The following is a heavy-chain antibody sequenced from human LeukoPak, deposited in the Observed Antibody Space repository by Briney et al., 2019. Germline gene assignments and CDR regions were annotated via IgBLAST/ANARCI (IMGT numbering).Heavy chain of an antibody. Sequence: GGSLRLSCAASGFTFSSYSMNWVRQAPGKGLEWVSSISSSSYIYYADLVKGRFTISRDNAKNSLYLQMNSLRAEDTAVYYCAREGDDFWSGLPYYFDYWGQGTLVTVSS. D-gene: IGHD3-3*01. CDR1: GFTFSSYS. J-gene: IGHJ4*02. CDR3: AREGDDFWSGLPYYFDY. V-gene: IGHV3-21*01. CDR2: ISSSSYI.